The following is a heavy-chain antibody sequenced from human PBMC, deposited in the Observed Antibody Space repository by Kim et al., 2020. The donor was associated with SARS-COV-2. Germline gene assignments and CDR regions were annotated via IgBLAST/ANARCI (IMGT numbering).Heavy chain of an antibody. Sequence: SVKVSCKASGGTFSSYAISWVRQAPGQGLEWMGGIIPIFGTANYAQKFQGRVTITADESTSTAYMELSSLRSEDTAVYYCARAHRVAKTYSSPGGMDVWGQGTTVTVSS. CDR3: ARAHRVAKTYSSPGGMDV. V-gene: IGHV1-69*13. CDR2: IIPIFGTA. D-gene: IGHD6-13*01. CDR1: GGTFSSYA. J-gene: IGHJ6*02.